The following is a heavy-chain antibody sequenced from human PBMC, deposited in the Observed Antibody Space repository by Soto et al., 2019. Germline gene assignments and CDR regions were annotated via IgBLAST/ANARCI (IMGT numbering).Heavy chain of an antibody. CDR2: IYYSGRT. CDR3: ARRDTAPRGVYYYYYMDV. J-gene: IGHJ6*03. Sequence: SETLSLTCTVSGGSISSYYWSWIRQPPGKGLEWIGYIYYSGRTNYNPSLKSRVTISVDTSKNQFSLKLSSVTAADTAVYYCARRDTAPRGVYYYYYMDVWGKGTTVTVSS. V-gene: IGHV4-59*08. CDR1: GGSISSYY. D-gene: IGHD5-18*01.